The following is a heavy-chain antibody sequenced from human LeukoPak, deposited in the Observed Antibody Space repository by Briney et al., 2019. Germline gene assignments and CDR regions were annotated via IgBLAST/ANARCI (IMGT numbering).Heavy chain of an antibody. V-gene: IGHV1-18*01. D-gene: IGHD3-22*01. CDR2: ISAYNGNT. CDR1: GYTFTSYG. CDR3: ARDEGTYYYDSSGYYY. Sequence: ASVKVSCKASGYTFTSYGISWVRQAPGQGLEWMAWISAYNGNTNYAQKLQGRVTMTTDTSTSTAYMELRSLRSDDTAVYYCARDEGTYYYDSSGYYYWGQGTLVTVSS. J-gene: IGHJ4*02.